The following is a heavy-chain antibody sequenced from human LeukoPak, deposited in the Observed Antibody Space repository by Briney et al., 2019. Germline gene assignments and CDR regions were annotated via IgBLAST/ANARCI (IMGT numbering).Heavy chain of an antibody. V-gene: IGHV3-7*01. CDR2: INQDGNEK. D-gene: IGHD3-10*01. CDR3: AKRGTPYYYGLADAFDI. Sequence: GGSLRLSCAASGFIFSSYYMSWVRQAPGKGLEWVANINQDGNEKYYVDSVKGRFAISRDNAKNSLYLQMNSLRAEDTAVYFCAKRGTPYYYGLADAFDIWGQGTMVTVSS. J-gene: IGHJ3*02. CDR1: GFIFSSYY.